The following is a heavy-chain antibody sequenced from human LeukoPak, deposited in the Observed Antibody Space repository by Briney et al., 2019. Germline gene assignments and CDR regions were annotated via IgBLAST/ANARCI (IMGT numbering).Heavy chain of an antibody. CDR2: INHSGST. V-gene: IGHV4-34*01. Sequence: MTSETLSLTCAVYGGSFSGYYWSWIRQPPGKGLEWIGEINHSGSTNYNPSLKSRVTISVDTSKNQFSLKLSSVTAADTAVYYCARLHPRKYCSSTSCYPSIYYYYYYMDVWGKGTTVTVSS. CDR3: ARLHPRKYCSSTSCYPSIYYYYYYMDV. CDR1: GGSFSGYY. J-gene: IGHJ6*03. D-gene: IGHD2-2*01.